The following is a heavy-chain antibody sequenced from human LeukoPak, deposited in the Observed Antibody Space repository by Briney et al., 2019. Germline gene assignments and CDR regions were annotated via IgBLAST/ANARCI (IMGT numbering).Heavy chain of an antibody. CDR2: INPSGGST. CDR1: GYTFTSYS. J-gene: IGHJ4*02. D-gene: IGHD6-13*01. CDR3: ARALAAADGNDY. V-gene: IGHV1-46*01. Sequence: ASVKVSCMASGYTFTSYSMHWVRQAPGQGLEWMGIINPSGGSTSYAQKFQGRVTMTRDTSTSTVYMELSSLRSEDTAVYYCARALAAADGNDYWGQGTLVTVSS.